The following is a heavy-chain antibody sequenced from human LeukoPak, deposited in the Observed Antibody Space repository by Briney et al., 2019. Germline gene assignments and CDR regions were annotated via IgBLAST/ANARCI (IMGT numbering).Heavy chain of an antibody. D-gene: IGHD2-2*01. CDR3: ARDFRYCSSTSCSKHTYYYYYGMDV. J-gene: IGHJ6*02. CDR1: GFTVSSNY. CDR2: IYSGGST. Sequence: PGGSLSLSGAASGFTVSSNYLSWVGKAPGKGLEWVSVIYSGGSTYNADSVKGRFTISRDNSKNTLYLQMNSLRAEDTAVYYCARDFRYCSSTSCSKHTYYYYYGMDVWGQGTTVTVSS. V-gene: IGHV3-53*01.